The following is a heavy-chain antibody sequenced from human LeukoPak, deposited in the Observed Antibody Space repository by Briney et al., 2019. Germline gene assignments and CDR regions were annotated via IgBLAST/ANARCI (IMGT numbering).Heavy chain of an antibody. D-gene: IGHD3-22*01. Sequence: ASVKVSCKASGYTFTGHYMHWVRQAPGQGLEWMGWINPSSGGTKYAQKFQGRVTMTGDTSISTAYMELSRLSFDDTAVYFCAGRPDTSVVAIFDYWGQGTLVTISS. V-gene: IGHV1-2*02. CDR3: AGRPDTSVVAIFDY. J-gene: IGHJ4*02. CDR1: GYTFTGHY. CDR2: INPSSGGT.